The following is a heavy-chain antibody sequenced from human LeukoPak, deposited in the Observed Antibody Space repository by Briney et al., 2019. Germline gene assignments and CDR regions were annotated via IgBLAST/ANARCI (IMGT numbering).Heavy chain of an antibody. D-gene: IGHD3-3*01. CDR3: ARGSSRIFGVVIGPIFDY. J-gene: IGHJ4*02. CDR1: GGSFSGYY. V-gene: IGHV4-34*01. CDR2: INHSGST. Sequence: PSETLSLTCAVYGGSFSGYYWSWIRQPPGKGLEWIGEINHSGSTNYNPSLKSRVTISVDTSKNQFSLKLSSVTAADTAVYYCARGSSRIFGVVIGPIFDYWGQGALVTVSS.